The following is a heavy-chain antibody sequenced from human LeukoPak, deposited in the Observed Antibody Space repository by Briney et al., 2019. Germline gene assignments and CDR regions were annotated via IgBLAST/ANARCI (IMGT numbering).Heavy chain of an antibody. CDR2: INHSGGT. D-gene: IGHD3-22*01. J-gene: IGHJ4*02. Sequence: KPSETLSLTCAVYGGSFSGYYWTWVRQPPGKGLEWIGEINHSGGTNYNPSLKSRVMISVDTSKDQFSLKLSSVTAADTAVYYCSRGFPSDYYDRNGFYSSHEYWGQGTLVTVSS. CDR3: SRGFPSDYYDRNGFYSSHEY. CDR1: GGSFSGYY. V-gene: IGHV4-34*01.